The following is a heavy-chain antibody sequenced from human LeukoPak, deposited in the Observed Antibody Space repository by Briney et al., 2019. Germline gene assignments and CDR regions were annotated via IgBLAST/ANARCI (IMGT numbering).Heavy chain of an antibody. Sequence: GGSLRLSCAASGFTFSSYGMHWVRQAPGKGLEWVAFIRYDGSNKYYADSVKGRFTISRDNSKNTLYLQMNSLRAEDTAVYYCARVPLNYYGSGSYFDYWGQGTLVTVSS. V-gene: IGHV3-30*02. J-gene: IGHJ4*02. CDR1: GFTFSSYG. CDR3: ARVPLNYYGSGSYFDY. CDR2: IRYDGSNK. D-gene: IGHD3-10*01.